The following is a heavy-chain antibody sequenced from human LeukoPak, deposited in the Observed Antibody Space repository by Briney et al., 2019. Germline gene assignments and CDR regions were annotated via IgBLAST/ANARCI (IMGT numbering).Heavy chain of an antibody. CDR3: ARGKYSFDY. V-gene: IGHV3-11*01. CDR2: IRSSGSTI. J-gene: IGHJ4*02. Sequence: GGSLRLSCAASGFTFSDSYMSWIRQAPGKGLEYISYIRSSGSTIYYADSVKGRFTLPRDNAKDSLSLEMNSLRAEDTAVYYCARGKYSFDYWGQGTLVTVSS. CDR1: GFTFSDSY.